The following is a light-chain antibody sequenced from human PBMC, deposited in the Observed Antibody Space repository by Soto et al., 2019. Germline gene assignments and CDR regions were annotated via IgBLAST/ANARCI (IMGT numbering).Light chain of an antibody. Sequence: QLVLTQPASVSGSPGQSITISCTGTSSDVGGFNYVSWYQQHPGKAPKRMIYSVSNRPSGVSNRFSGSKSGNTASLTISGLQAEDEADYYRSSYTSSTTRVFGGGTKVTVL. CDR1: SSDVGGFNY. CDR3: SSYTSSTTRV. CDR2: SVS. J-gene: IGLJ2*01. V-gene: IGLV2-14*01.